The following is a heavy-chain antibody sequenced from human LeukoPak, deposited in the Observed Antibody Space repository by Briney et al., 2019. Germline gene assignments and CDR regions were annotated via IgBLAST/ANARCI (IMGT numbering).Heavy chain of an antibody. Sequence: GGSLRLSCAASGLTFSTHAMHWVRQAPGKGLEWVALISYDGSNKYYVDSVKGRFTISRDNSKNTLYLQMNSLRVEDTAVYYCARSRGVSGYDFAYWGQGTLVTVSS. CDR1: GLTFSTHA. J-gene: IGHJ4*02. CDR3: ARSRGVSGYDFAY. CDR2: ISYDGSNK. D-gene: IGHD5-12*01. V-gene: IGHV3-30-3*01.